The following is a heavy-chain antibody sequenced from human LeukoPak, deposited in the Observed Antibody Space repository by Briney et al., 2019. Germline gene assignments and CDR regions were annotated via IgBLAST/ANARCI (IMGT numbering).Heavy chain of an antibody. V-gene: IGHV3-21*01. J-gene: IGHJ4*02. CDR3: ARDHPRHYYDSSGYTDY. CDR2: ISSSSSYI. Sequence: GGSLRLSCAASGFTFSSYSMNWVRQAPGKGLEWVSSISSSSSYIYYADSVKGRFTISRDNAKNSLYLQTNSLRAEDTAVYYCARDHPRHYYDSSGYTDYWGQGTLVTVSS. CDR1: GFTFSSYS. D-gene: IGHD3-22*01.